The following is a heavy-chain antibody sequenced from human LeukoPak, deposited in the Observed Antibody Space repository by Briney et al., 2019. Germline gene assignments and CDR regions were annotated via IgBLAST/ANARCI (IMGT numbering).Heavy chain of an antibody. CDR3: ARIVVVPAALWDWFDP. Sequence: PSETLSLTCTVSGGSISSYYWSWVRPPPGKGLEWIGYIYYSGSTNYNPSLKSRVTISVDTSKNQFSLKLSSVTAADTAVYYCARIVVVPAALWDWFDPWGQGTLVTVSS. V-gene: IGHV4-59*01. CDR1: GGSISSYY. D-gene: IGHD2-2*01. J-gene: IGHJ5*02. CDR2: IYYSGST.